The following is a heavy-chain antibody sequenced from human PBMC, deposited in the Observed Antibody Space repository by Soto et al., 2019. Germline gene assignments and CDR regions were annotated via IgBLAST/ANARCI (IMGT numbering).Heavy chain of an antibody. CDR3: AKIGDDYVWGSYRYPKASDAFDI. D-gene: IGHD3-16*02. Sequence: GESLKISCKGSGYSFTSYWIGWVRQMPGKGLEWMGIIYPGDSDTRYSPSFQGQVTISADKSISTAYLQWSSLKASDTAMYYCAKIGDDYVWGSYRYPKASDAFDIWGQGTMVTVS. J-gene: IGHJ3*02. CDR2: IYPGDSDT. CDR1: GYSFTSYW. V-gene: IGHV5-51*01.